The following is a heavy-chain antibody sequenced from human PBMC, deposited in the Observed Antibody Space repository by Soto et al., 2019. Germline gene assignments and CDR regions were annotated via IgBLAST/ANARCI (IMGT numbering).Heavy chain of an antibody. CDR3: ATDPSTYSSSYFDY. V-gene: IGHV3-23*01. CDR2: SSGSGGST. Sequence: GRSLRLSCAASGITFRSYAMTWVRQAPGKGLEWVSASSGSGGSTYYACSVKGRFTISRDKSKNTLYLQMNSLRAEDTAVYYCATDPSTYSSSYFDYWARGTLISVDS. D-gene: IGHD6-6*01. CDR1: GITFRSYA. J-gene: IGHJ4*02.